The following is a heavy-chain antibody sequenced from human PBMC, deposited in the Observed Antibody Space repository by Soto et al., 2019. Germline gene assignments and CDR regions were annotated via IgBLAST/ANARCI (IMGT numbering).Heavy chain of an antibody. J-gene: IGHJ3*02. CDR3: AHVDTPMNDALDI. V-gene: IGHV4-34*01. D-gene: IGHD5-18*01. CDR1: GESFSGSY. Sequence: QVRLQQWGAGLLKPSETLSLTCAVFGESFSGSYWSWIRQSPGQGLEWIGYVSHRGSPTYNPSLKSRVAISVDTSKNLFSLKLSSVTAADSAIYFCAHVDTPMNDALDIWGQGTKVTVSS. CDR2: VSHRGSP.